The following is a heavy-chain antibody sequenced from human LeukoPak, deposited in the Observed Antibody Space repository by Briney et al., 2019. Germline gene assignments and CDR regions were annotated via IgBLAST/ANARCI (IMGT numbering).Heavy chain of an antibody. D-gene: IGHD3-22*01. J-gene: IGHJ4*02. V-gene: IGHV1-2*06. CDR3: ARVGYYESSGYYEY. Sequence: ASVEVSCKASGYTLTDYYMHWVRQAPGQGLEWMGRINPNSGGTNYAQKFQGRVTMTRDTSISTVYMELSRLRSDDTAVYYCARVGYYESSGYYEYWGRGTLVTVSS. CDR2: INPNSGGT. CDR1: GYTLTDYY.